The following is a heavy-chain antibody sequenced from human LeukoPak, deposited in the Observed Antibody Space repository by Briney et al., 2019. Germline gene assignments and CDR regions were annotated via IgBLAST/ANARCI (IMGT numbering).Heavy chain of an antibody. Sequence: GGSLRLSCVASGFTFKNNAMHWVRQAPGKGLEWVAVIWYDGSNQYYADSVKGRFTISRDNSKNTLYLEMNSLRAEDTAVYYCARPPYYDIVIGPFDSWGQGTLSPSPQ. CDR1: GFTFKNNA. V-gene: IGHV3-33*01. J-gene: IGHJ4*02. CDR3: ARPPYYDIVIGPFDS. D-gene: IGHD3-9*01. CDR2: IWYDGSNQ.